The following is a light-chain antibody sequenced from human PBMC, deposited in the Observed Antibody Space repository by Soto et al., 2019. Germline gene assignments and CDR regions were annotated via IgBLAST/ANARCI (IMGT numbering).Light chain of an antibody. V-gene: IGKV2-30*01. Sequence: DVVMTQSPLSLPVTLGQPASISCRSSQSLVYSDGNTYLNWFHQRPGQSQRRLIYQVSNRDSGVPARFSGGGSGSDFTLNISRVEAEDVGVYYCMQGTLWPPLTFGKGTPVQIK. J-gene: IGKJ1*01. CDR1: QSLVYSDGNTY. CDR2: QVS. CDR3: MQGTLWPPLT.